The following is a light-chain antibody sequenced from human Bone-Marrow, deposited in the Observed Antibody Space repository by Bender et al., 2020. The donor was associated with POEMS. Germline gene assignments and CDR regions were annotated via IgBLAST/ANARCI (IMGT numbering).Light chain of an antibody. Sequence: QSALTQPASVSGSPGQSITISCTGNSSDVGSYNLVSWYQRHPGKAPRIMIYEGSKRPSGVPDRFSGFKSGNTASLTISGLQAEDEADYYCCSYAGSYMVFGGGTKLTVL. CDR1: SSDVGSYNL. V-gene: IGLV2-23*01. J-gene: IGLJ2*01. CDR2: EGS. CDR3: CSYAGSYMV.